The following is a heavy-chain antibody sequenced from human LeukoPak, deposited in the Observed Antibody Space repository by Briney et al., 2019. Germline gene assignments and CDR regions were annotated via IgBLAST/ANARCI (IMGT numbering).Heavy chain of an antibody. CDR3: ARGPYSNALSYYYYYGMDV. CDR2: IYSGGRT. V-gene: IGHV3-66*02. J-gene: IGHJ6*02. Sequence: GGSLRLSCAASGFTVSGNYMNWVRQAPGKGLEGVSVIYSGGRTYYADSVKGRFTISRDNSKNALYLQMNILRAEDTAVYYCARGPYSNALSYYYYYGMDVWGQGTTVTVSS. D-gene: IGHD4-11*01. CDR1: GFTVSGNY.